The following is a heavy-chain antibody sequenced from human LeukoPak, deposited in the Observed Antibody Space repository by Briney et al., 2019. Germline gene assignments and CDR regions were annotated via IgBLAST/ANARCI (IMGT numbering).Heavy chain of an antibody. D-gene: IGHD3-10*01. CDR1: GFSLSPSGVG. CDR3: AHTNLLSKNVYNWFDP. CDR2: IYWNDDK. J-gene: IGHJ5*02. Sequence: SGPTLVQPSQTLTLPCTFSGFSLSPSGVGVGWIRHPPGKALLWLSLIYWNDDKRYSPSLKSRVTITKDTTKNQVDLTMTNMDPVDTATYYCAHTNLLSKNVYNWFDPWGQGTLVTVSS. V-gene: IGHV2-5*01.